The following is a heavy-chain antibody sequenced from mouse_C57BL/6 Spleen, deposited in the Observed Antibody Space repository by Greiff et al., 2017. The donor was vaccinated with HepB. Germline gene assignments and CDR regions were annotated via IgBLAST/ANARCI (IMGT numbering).Heavy chain of an antibody. J-gene: IGHJ2*01. Sequence: EVQVVESGGDLVKPGGSLKLSCAASGFTFSSYGMSWVRPTPDKRLEWVATISSGGSYTYYPDSVKGRFTISRDNAKNTLYLQMSSLKSEDTAMYYCARQRITTVVPYFDYWGQGTTLTVSS. V-gene: IGHV5-6*01. CDR1: GFTFSSYG. D-gene: IGHD1-1*01. CDR3: ARQRITTVVPYFDY. CDR2: ISSGGSYT.